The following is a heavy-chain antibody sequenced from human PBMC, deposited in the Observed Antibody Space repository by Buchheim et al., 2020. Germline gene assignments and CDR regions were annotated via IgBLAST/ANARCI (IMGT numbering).Heavy chain of an antibody. J-gene: IGHJ6*04. CDR3: AGADSNVHYYYYGMDV. CDR1: GFTFSSYW. CDR2: IKQDGSKE. V-gene: IGHV3-7*04. Sequence: EVQLVESGGGVVQPGGSLRLSCAASGFTFSSYWMSWVRQAPGKGLEWVANIKQDGSKEDYVDSVKGRFTISRDNAKNTLYLQMNSLRAEDTAVYYCAGADSNVHYYYYGMDVWGKGTT.